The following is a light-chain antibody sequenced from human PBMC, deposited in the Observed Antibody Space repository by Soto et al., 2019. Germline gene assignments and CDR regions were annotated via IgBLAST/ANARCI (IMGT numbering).Light chain of an antibody. CDR1: SSDVGSYDF. V-gene: IGLV2-23*01. Sequence: QSALTQPASVSGSPGQSITISCTGTSSDVGSYDFVSWYQQHPGKAPKLMIFDASKRPSGVSNRFSGSKSGNTASLTISGLQAEDEADYYCCSYAGSSTYVFGTGTKV. CDR2: DAS. J-gene: IGLJ1*01. CDR3: CSYAGSSTYV.